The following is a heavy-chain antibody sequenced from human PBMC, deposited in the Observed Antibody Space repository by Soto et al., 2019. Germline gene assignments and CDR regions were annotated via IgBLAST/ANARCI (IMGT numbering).Heavy chain of an antibody. Sequence: SETLSLTCTVSGGSVSSGSYYWSWIRQPPGKGLEWIGYIYYSGSTNYNPSLKSRVTISVDTSKNQFSLKLSSVTAADTAVYYCARGDGWLRYTCDPWGQGTLVTVSS. CDR3: ARGDGWLRYTCDP. CDR1: GGSVSSGSYY. J-gene: IGHJ5*02. CDR2: IYYSGST. D-gene: IGHD5-12*01. V-gene: IGHV4-61*01.